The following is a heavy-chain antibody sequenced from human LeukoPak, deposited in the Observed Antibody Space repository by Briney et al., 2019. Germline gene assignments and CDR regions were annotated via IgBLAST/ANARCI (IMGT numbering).Heavy chain of an antibody. D-gene: IGHD1-26*01. CDR2: IYSGGGT. J-gene: IGHJ6*02. V-gene: IGHV3-66*01. CDR3: ARERSRRYYYYYGMDV. CDR1: GFTVSSNY. Sequence: PGGSLRLSCAASGFTVSSNYMSWVRQAPGKGLEWVSVIYSGGGTYYADSVKGRFTISRDNSKNTLYLQMNSLRAEDTAVYYCARERSRRYYYYYGMDVWGQGTTVTVSS.